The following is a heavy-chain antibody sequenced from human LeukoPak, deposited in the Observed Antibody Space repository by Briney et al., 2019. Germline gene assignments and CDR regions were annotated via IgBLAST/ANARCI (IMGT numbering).Heavy chain of an antibody. CDR3: AKDSGYDWSIYYYYGMDV. J-gene: IGHJ6*02. V-gene: IGHV3-23*01. CDR1: GFTFSSYA. D-gene: IGHD5-12*01. Sequence: GGSLRLSCAASGFTFSSYAMSWVRQAPGKGLEWVSAISGSGRSTYYADSVKGRFTISRDNSKNTLYLQMNSLRAEDTAVYYCAKDSGYDWSIYYYYGMDVWGQGTTVTVSS. CDR2: ISGSGRST.